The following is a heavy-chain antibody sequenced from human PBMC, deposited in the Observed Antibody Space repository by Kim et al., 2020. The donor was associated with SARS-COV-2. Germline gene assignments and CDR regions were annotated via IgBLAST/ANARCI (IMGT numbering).Heavy chain of an antibody. CDR2: ISYDGSNK. V-gene: IGHV3-30*04. J-gene: IGHJ4*02. CDR1: GFTFSSYA. CDR3: ASMHYGSGSYYKHNFDY. D-gene: IGHD3-10*01. Sequence: GGSLRLSCAASGFTFSSYAMHWVRQAPGKGLEWVAVISYDGSNKYYADSVKGRFTISRDNSKNTLYLQMNSLRAEDTAVYYCASMHYGSGSYYKHNFDYWGQGTLVTVSS.